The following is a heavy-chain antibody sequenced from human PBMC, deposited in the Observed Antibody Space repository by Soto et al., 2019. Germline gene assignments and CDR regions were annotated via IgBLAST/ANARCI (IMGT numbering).Heavy chain of an antibody. J-gene: IGHJ6*03. V-gene: IGHV4-61*08. CDR2: IYYSGST. Sequence: SETLSLTCTVSGGSISSVGCCWIRNRQDPGKGLEWIGYIYYSGSTNYNPSLKSRVTISVDTSKNQFSLKLSSVTAADTAVYYCARGSLKRNYYYYYYMDVWGKGTTVTVSS. CDR3: ARGSLKRNYYYYYYMDV. CDR1: GGSISSVGCC. D-gene: IGHD2-15*01.